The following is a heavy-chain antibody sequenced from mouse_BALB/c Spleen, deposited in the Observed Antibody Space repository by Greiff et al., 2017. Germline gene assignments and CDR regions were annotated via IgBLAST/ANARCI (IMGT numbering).Heavy chain of an antibody. D-gene: IGHD2-2*01. J-gene: IGHJ4*01. V-gene: IGHV5-17*02. CDR1: GFTFSSFG. CDR2: ISSGSSTI. Sequence: EVMLVESGGGLVQPGGSRKLSCAASGFTFSSFGMHWVRQAPEKGLEWVAYISSGSSTIYYADTVKGRFTISRDNPKNTLFLQMTSLRSEDTAMYYCARSHGYDVGMDYWGQGTSVTVSS. CDR3: ARSHGYDVGMDY.